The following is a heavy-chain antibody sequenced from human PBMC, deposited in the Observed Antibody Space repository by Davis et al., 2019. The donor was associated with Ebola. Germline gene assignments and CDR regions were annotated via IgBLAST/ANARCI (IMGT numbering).Heavy chain of an antibody. CDR1: GYSFTSYW. J-gene: IGHJ4*02. Sequence: GESLKISCKGSGYSFTSYWISWVRQMPGKGLEWMGRIDPSDSYTNYSPSFQGHVTISADKSISTAYLQWSSLKASDTAMYYCARLAPIHDYSNYGLADWGQGTLVTVSS. CDR2: IDPSDSYT. D-gene: IGHD4-11*01. CDR3: ARLAPIHDYSNYGLAD. V-gene: IGHV5-10-1*01.